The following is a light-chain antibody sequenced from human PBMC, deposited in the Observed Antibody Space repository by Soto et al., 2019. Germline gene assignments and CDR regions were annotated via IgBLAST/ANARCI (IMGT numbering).Light chain of an antibody. V-gene: IGKV3-20*01. J-gene: IGKJ4*01. CDR3: QQYNNWPLT. CDR2: GAS. CDR1: QSVGSNY. Sequence: EIVLTQSPGTLSLSPGERATLYCRASQSVGSNYLAWYQQKPGQAPRVLIYGASSRATGIPDRFSGSGSGTEFTLTISRLQSEDFAAYYCQQYNNWPLTFGGGTKVDIK.